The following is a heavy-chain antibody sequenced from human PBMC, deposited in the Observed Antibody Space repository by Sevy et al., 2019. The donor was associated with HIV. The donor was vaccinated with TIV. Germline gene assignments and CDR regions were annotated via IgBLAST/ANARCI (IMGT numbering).Heavy chain of an antibody. CDR1: GYTFTSYY. CDR2: INPSGGTT. V-gene: IGHV1-46*01. Sequence: ASVKVSCKASGYTFTSYYIHWVRQAPGQGLEWVGVINPSGGTTSYAQKFQGRVTMTRDTSTRTVYMELSSLGSEDTAEYYCARDGVFAFDYWGQGTLVTVSS. D-gene: IGHD3-3*01. CDR3: ARDGVFAFDY. J-gene: IGHJ4*02.